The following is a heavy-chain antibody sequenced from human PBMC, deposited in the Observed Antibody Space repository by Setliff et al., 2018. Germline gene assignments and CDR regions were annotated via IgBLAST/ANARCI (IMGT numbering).Heavy chain of an antibody. CDR1: GGTFSSYG. Sequence: ASVKVSCKASGGTFSSYGISWVRQAPGQGLEWMGGTIPIFGTTNYAQRFQGRVTIITDESTSTAYMELSSLRSEDTAMYYCATAPSSEYNWNDEKQPRFDYWGQGTLVTVSS. J-gene: IGHJ4*02. CDR3: ATAPSSEYNWNDEKQPRFDY. D-gene: IGHD1-20*01. CDR2: TIPIFGTT. V-gene: IGHV1-69*05.